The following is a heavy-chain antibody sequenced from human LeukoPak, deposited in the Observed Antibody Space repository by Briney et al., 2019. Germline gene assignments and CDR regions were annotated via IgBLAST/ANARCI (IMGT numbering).Heavy chain of an antibody. J-gene: IGHJ6*03. CDR3: ARGLNIAVKTGGTWKNYYYYMDV. CDR1: GYTFTTYY. Sequence: ASVKVSCKASGYTFTTYYIHWVRQAPGEGLERLGTINPSGGGTDYAQKFQGRVAMTRDTSTSTVYMDLTSLRSADTAVYYCARGLNIAVKTGGTWKNYYYYMDVWGEGTTVTVSS. V-gene: IGHV1-46*01. D-gene: IGHD1-1*01. CDR2: INPSGGGT.